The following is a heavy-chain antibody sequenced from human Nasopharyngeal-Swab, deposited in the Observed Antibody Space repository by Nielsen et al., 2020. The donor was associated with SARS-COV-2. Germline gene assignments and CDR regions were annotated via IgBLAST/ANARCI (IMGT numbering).Heavy chain of an antibody. Sequence: SETLSLTCTVSGGSISSSSYYWGWIRQPPGKGLEWIGSIYYSGSTYYNPSLKSRVTISVDTSKNQFSLTLSSVTAADTAVYYCATTGGIITYYDILTGYFDFDYWGQGTLVTVSS. CDR1: GGSISSSSYY. D-gene: IGHD3-9*01. CDR2: IYYSGST. CDR3: ATTGGIITYYDILTGYFDFDY. V-gene: IGHV4-39*01. J-gene: IGHJ4*02.